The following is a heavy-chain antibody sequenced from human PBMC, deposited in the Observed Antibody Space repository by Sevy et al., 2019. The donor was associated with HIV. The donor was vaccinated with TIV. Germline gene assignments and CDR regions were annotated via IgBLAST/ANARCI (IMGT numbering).Heavy chain of an antibody. J-gene: IGHJ6*02. Sequence: GGSLRLSCAASGFTCSRYWMSWVRQAPGKGLEWVANIKVDGSEKYYVDSVKGRFTISEDKAKNALYLQMSSLTAEETAVYYCARDCCSNSCLCGMDVWGQGTMVTVSS. CDR2: IKVDGSEK. CDR1: GFTCSRYW. D-gene: IGHD2-2*01. CDR3: ARDCCSNSCLCGMDV. V-gene: IGHV3-7*03.